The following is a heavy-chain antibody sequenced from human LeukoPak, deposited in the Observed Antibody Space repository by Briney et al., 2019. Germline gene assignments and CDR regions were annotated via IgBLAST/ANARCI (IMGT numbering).Heavy chain of an antibody. V-gene: IGHV1-2*02. CDR3: ARRVWFGELYRFDP. D-gene: IGHD3-10*01. CDR2: INPNSGGT. Sequence: GASVKVSCKASGYTFTGYYIHWVRQAPGQGLEYMGWINPNSGGTYYARNFQGRVTMTRDTSITTAYMELSRLRSDDTAVYYCARRVWFGELYRFDPWGQGTLVTVSS. CDR1: GYTFTGYY. J-gene: IGHJ5*02.